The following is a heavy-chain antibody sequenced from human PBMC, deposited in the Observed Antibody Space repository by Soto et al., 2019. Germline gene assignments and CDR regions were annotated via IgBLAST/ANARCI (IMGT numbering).Heavy chain of an antibody. CDR1: GFSLSTSRVG. CDR2: IYWDDDK. D-gene: IGHD2-15*01. Sequence: SGPTLVNPTQTLTLTCTFSGFSLSTSRVGVGWIRQPPGKALEWLTLIYWDDDKRYSPSLKSRLTITKDTSKNQVVLTMTNMDSVDTATYYCALRRGYCSGGSCYSIWFDPWGQGTLVTVSS. CDR3: ALRRGYCSGGSCYSIWFDP. V-gene: IGHV2-5*02. J-gene: IGHJ5*02.